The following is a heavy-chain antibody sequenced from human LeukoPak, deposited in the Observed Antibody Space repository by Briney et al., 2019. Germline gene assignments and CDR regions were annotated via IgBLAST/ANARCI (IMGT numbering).Heavy chain of an antibody. V-gene: IGHV3-66*01. J-gene: IGHJ4*02. CDR1: GFTVSNNY. D-gene: IGHD6-13*01. CDR3: ARSISSWYYFHY. CDR2: IYSGGST. Sequence: GGSLRLSCAASGFTVSNNYMSWVRQAPGKGLEWVSLIYSGGSTYYADSVKGRFTISRDNSKNTLYLQMNSLRAEDTAVYYCARSISSWYYFHYWGQGTLVTVSS.